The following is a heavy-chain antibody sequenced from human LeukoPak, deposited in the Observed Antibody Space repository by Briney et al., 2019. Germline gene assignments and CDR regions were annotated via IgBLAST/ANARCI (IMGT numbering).Heavy chain of an antibody. CDR2: IYPSDADT. V-gene: IGHV5-51*01. CDR3: ARGDYYDSSGLDY. Sequence: PGESLKISCKGSGYSFTTYWIGGVRQMPGKGLDWMGIIYPSDADTRYSPSFQAQVTISAEQPITPASLQWDSLHPSNTPKYYVARGDYYDSSGLDYWGQGTLVTVSS. J-gene: IGHJ4*02. D-gene: IGHD3-22*01. CDR1: GYSFTTYW.